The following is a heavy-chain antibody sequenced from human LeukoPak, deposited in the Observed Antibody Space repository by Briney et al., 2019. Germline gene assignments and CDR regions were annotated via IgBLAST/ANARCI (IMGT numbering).Heavy chain of an antibody. Sequence: GESLKISCKVSGYSFTSYWIGWVRQMPGKGLEWMGIIYPGDSDTRYRPSFQGHVTISADKSISTAYLQWSSLKASDTAMYYCVRQGGSYWENHFDFWGQGTLVTVSS. CDR1: GYSFTSYW. D-gene: IGHD1-26*01. J-gene: IGHJ4*02. CDR3: VRQGGSYWENHFDF. CDR2: IYPGDSDT. V-gene: IGHV5-51*01.